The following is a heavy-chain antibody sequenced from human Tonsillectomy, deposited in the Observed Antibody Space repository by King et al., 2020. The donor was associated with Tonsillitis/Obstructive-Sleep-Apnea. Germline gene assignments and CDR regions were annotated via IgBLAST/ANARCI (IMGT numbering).Heavy chain of an antibody. CDR2: IYYSGRT. CDR3: ARLNNGGDFDY. V-gene: IGHV4-39*01. CDR1: GGSISSSSYY. D-gene: IGHD2-8*01. J-gene: IGHJ4*02. Sequence: QLQESGPGLVKPSETLSLTCTVSGGSISSSSYYWGWIRQPPGKGLEWIGSIYYSGRTYYNPSLKSGVTISLDASKNQFSLKLSSVTAADTTVYYCARLNNGGDFDYWGQGTLVTVSS.